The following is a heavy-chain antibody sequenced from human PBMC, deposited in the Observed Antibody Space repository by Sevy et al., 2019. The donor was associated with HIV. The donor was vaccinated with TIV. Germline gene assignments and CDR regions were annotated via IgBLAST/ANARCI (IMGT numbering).Heavy chain of an antibody. CDR2: ITRNSYEAYGGTR. J-gene: IGHJ4*02. CDR1: GFTFDDYA. CDR3: SRALATAVTPEYYFDY. V-gene: IGHV3-49*03. D-gene: IGHD2-15*01. Sequence: GGSLRLSCTASGFTFDDYAMSWFRQAPGKGLEWVAFITRNSYEAYGGTREYAASVKGRFTISRDDSKSIAYLKMNSLKTEDTAMYYCSRALATAVTPEYYFDYWGREPWSPSP.